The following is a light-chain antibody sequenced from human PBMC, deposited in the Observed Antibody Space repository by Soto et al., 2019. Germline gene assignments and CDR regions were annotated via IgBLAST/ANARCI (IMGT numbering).Light chain of an antibody. Sequence: QSVLTQPPSASGPPGQSVTISCSGSSSNIGSNYVYWYQRLPGTAPKLLIYSNNQRPSGVPDRFSGSKSGTSASLAISGLRSEDEADYYCAAWDDSLSGRVFGGGTKLTVL. V-gene: IGLV1-47*01. CDR1: SSNIGSNY. CDR2: SNN. J-gene: IGLJ3*02. CDR3: AAWDDSLSGRV.